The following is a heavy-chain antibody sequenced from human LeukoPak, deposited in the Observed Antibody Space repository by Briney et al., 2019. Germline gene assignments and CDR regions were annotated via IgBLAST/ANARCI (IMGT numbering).Heavy chain of an antibody. CDR3: ARDVLLRYFDWSLLDY. Sequence: ASVNVSCKASGYTFTSYGISWVRQAPGQGLEWMGWISAYNGNTNYAQKLQGRVTMTTDTSTSTAYMELRSLRSDDTAVYYCARDVLLRYFDWSLLDYWGQGTLVTVSS. D-gene: IGHD3-9*01. CDR1: GYTFTSYG. V-gene: IGHV1-18*01. CDR2: ISAYNGNT. J-gene: IGHJ4*02.